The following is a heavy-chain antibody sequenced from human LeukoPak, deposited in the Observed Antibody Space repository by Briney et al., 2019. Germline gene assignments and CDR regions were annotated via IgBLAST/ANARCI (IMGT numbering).Heavy chain of an antibody. CDR1: GFTFSSYA. Sequence: PGGSLRLSCAASGFTFSSYAMSWVRQAPGKGLEWVSAVSASGSSTYYADSVKGRFTLSRDNSKNTLHLQMNSLRAEDTAVYHCAKEPREYRSSSSCPTSLDPGGWGKRVTVSS. J-gene: IGHJ5*02. V-gene: IGHV3-23*01. CDR3: AKEPREYRSSSSCPTSLDP. CDR2: VSASGSST. D-gene: IGHD2-2*01.